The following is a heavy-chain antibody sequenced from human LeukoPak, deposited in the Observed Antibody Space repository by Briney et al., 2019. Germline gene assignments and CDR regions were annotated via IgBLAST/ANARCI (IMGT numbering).Heavy chain of an antibody. J-gene: IGHJ4*02. CDR3: AKVALFSGYYPPFDY. Sequence: RGSLRLSCTASGFTFSNYGMHWVRQAPGKGLEWVAVISYDGSNEYYADPVKGRFTISRDNSKNTLLLQMNSLRPEDTAVYHCAKVALFSGYYPPFDYWGQGTLVTVSS. D-gene: IGHD3-22*01. CDR1: GFTFSNYG. CDR2: ISYDGSNE. V-gene: IGHV3-30*18.